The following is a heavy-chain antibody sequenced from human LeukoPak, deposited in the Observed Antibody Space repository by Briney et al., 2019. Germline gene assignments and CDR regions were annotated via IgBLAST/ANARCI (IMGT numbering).Heavy chain of an antibody. CDR3: AKGCNVYNFGGGDF. D-gene: IGHD5/OR15-5a*01. CDR1: GFTFSSYA. CDR2: FGGSGGKT. V-gene: IGHV3-23*01. J-gene: IGHJ4*02. Sequence: GGSLRLSCAASGFTFSSYAMNWVRQAPGKGLEWVSGFGGSGGKTFYADSVKGRFTISRDNSKNTLYPQMNSLRAEDTAVYYCAKGCNVYNFGGGDFWGQGTLVTVSS.